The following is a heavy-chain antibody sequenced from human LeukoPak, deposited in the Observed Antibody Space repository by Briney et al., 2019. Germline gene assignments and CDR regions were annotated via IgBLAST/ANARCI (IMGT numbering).Heavy chain of an antibody. CDR2: IRYDGNNK. J-gene: IGHJ4*02. V-gene: IGHV3-30*02. CDR1: GFTFSSYG. CDR3: ARDRSYYDSSGYYPIDY. Sequence: GGSLRLSCAASGFTFSSYGMHWVRQAPGKGLEWVAFIRYDGNNKYYADSVKGRFTISRDNSKNTLFLQMNSLRAEDTAVYYCARDRSYYDSSGYYPIDYWGQGTLVTVSS. D-gene: IGHD3-22*01.